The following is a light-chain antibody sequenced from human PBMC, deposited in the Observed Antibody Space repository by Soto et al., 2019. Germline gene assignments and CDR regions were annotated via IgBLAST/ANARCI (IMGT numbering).Light chain of an antibody. CDR3: QIRSNIFT. Sequence: EIVLTQSPATLSLSPGEAATLYCRASQSVSSFLAWFQQKPGQAPRLLIYDASKRATGIPARFSGSGSGTDFTLPISSLAPEDFAVYYCQIRSNIFTFGPGTKVDIK. V-gene: IGKV3-11*01. CDR1: QSVSSF. J-gene: IGKJ3*01. CDR2: DAS.